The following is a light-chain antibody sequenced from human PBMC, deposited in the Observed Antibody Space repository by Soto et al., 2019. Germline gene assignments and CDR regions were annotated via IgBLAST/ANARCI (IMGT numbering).Light chain of an antibody. CDR2: GAS. V-gene: IGKV3-15*01. CDR1: QSVSSN. CDR3: QQYNNWPPRVT. Sequence: EIVMTQSPATLSVSPGERATLSCRASQSVSSNLAWYQQKPGQAPRLLIYGASTMATGIPARFSGSGSGTEFTLTISSLQSEDFAVYYCQQYNNWPPRVTFGQGTRLEIK. J-gene: IGKJ5*01.